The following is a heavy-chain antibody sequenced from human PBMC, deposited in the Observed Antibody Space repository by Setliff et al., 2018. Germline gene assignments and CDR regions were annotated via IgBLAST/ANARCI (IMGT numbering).Heavy chain of an antibody. CDR3: ARERQGGFLEWSPLDP. Sequence: SETLSLTCTVSGGSISSGSYYWSWIRQPAGKGLEWIGRIYTSGSTNYNPSLKSRVTISVDTSNNQFSLHLTSVTAADTARYFCARERQGGFLEWSPLDPWGQGILVTVSS. J-gene: IGHJ5*02. D-gene: IGHD3-3*01. CDR1: GGSISSGSYY. V-gene: IGHV4-61*02. CDR2: IYTSGST.